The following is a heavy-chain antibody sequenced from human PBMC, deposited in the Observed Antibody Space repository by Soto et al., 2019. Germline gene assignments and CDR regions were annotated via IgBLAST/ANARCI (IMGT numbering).Heavy chain of an antibody. CDR1: GFNISSHG. D-gene: IGHD6-13*01. Sequence: PGGPLRLSCAASGFNISSHGIHWIRQAPGKGLEWVAGIWYDGSNKYYADSVKGRFTISRDNSKNTLYLQMNSLRAEDTAVYYCARELHGSSWYARLVGFDYWGQGTLVTVSS. V-gene: IGHV3-33*01. J-gene: IGHJ4*02. CDR2: IWYDGSNK. CDR3: ARELHGSSWYARLVGFDY.